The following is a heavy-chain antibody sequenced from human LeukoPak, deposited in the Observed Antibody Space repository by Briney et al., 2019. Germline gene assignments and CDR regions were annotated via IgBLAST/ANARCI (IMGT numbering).Heavy chain of an antibody. D-gene: IGHD3-9*01. CDR2: INPSGGST. CDR3: ARGSRYHDWLSPLDS. V-gene: IGHV1-46*01. J-gene: IGHJ4*02. CDR1: GYTFTSYY. Sequence: ASVKVSCKASGYTFTSYYMHWVRQAPGQGLEWMGIINPSGGSTSYAQKFQGRVTMTRDMSTSTVYMELSSLGSEDTAVYYCARGSRYHDWLSPLDSWGQGTLVTVSS.